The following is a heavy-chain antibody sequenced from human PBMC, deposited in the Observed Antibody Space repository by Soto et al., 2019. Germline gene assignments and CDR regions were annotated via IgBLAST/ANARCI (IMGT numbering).Heavy chain of an antibody. CDR1: GGSISSSSYY. V-gene: IGHV4-39*01. J-gene: IGHJ6*04. CDR3: ASRLGIAARPGTWSGRLDV. D-gene: IGHD6-6*01. CDR2: IYYSGST. Sequence: QLQLQESGPGLVKPSETLSLTCTVSGGSISSSSYYWGWIRQPPGKGLEWIGSIYYSGSTYYNPSLKSRVNISVDTSKNQFSLKLSSVTAADTAVYYCASRLGIAARPGTWSGRLDVWGKGTTVTVSS.